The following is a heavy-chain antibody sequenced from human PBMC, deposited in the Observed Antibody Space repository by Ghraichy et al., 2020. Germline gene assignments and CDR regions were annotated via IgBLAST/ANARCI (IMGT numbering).Heavy chain of an antibody. J-gene: IGHJ6*02. CDR1: GFTFSSYS. CDR2: ISSSSSYI. CDR3: ARDLLVEFDSSGYRGPPRQGEGNYYYYYGMDV. V-gene: IGHV3-21*01. D-gene: IGHD3-22*01. Sequence: GGSLRLSCAASGFTFSSYSMNWVRQAPGKGLEWVSSISSSSSYIYYADSVKGRFTISRDNAKNSLYLQMNSLRAEDTAVYYCARDLLVEFDSSGYRGPPRQGEGNYYYYYGMDVWGQGTTVTVSS.